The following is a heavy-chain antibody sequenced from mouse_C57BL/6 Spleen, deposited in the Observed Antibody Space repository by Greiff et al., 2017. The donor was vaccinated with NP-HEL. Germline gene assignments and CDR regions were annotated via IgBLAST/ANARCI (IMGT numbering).Heavy chain of an antibody. V-gene: IGHV1-69*01. D-gene: IGHD1-1*01. CDR3: ARRGYGSSYRYFDV. CDR2: IDPSDSYT. CDR1: GYTFTSYW. J-gene: IGHJ1*03. Sequence: QVQLKQSGAELVMPGASVKLSCKASGYTFTSYWMHWVKQRPGQGLEWIGEIDPSDSYTNYNQKFKGKSTLTVDKSSSTAYMQLSSLTSEDSAVYYGARRGYGSSYRYFDVWGTGTTVTVSS.